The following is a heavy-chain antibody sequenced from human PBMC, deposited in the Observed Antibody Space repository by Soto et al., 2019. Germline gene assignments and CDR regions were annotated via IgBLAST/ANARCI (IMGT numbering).Heavy chain of an antibody. Sequence: GGSLRLSYAASGFTFSNAWMNWVRQAPGKGLEWVGRIKSKTDGGTTDYAAPVKGRFTISRDDSKNTLYLQMNSLKTEDTAVYYCTTHEYGDLNYYYYYGMDVWGQGTTVPVS. J-gene: IGHJ6*02. CDR1: GFTFSNAW. V-gene: IGHV3-15*07. D-gene: IGHD4-17*01. CDR3: TTHEYGDLNYYYYYGMDV. CDR2: IKSKTDGGTT.